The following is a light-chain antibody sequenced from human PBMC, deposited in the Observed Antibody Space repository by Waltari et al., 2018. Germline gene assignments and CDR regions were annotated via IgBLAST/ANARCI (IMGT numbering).Light chain of an antibody. Sequence: QPVLTQPTSASASLGASVKLTCTLSSGHNNNAIAWHQQQPEKGPRFLMKVNSDGRHSKGDGIPDRFSGSSSGTEWYLIISSLQSEDEADYYCQTWGTGTWVFGGGTRLTVL. J-gene: IGLJ3*02. V-gene: IGLV4-69*01. CDR2: VNSDGRH. CDR1: SGHNNNA. CDR3: QTWGTGTWV.